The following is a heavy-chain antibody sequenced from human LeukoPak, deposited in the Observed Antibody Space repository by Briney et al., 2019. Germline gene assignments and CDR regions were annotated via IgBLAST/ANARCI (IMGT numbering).Heavy chain of an antibody. D-gene: IGHD3-10*01. Sequence: GRSLRLSCAASGFTFSSSGMHWVRQAPGKGLERVAVIWHDGSNENYADSVKGRFTISRDNSKNTLFLQMNSLRVEDTAMYYCARDSGASPFDYWGQGTLVTVSS. V-gene: IGHV3-33*01. CDR3: ARDSGASPFDY. J-gene: IGHJ4*02. CDR1: GFTFSSSG. CDR2: IWHDGSNE.